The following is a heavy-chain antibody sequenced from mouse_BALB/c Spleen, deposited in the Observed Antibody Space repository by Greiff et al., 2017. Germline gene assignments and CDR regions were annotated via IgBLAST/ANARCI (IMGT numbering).Heavy chain of an antibody. V-gene: IGHV1S29*02. J-gene: IGHJ2*01. CDR1: GYTFTDYN. Sequence: EVQLQQSGPELVKPGASVKISCKASGYTFTDYNMHWVKQSHGKSLEWIGYIYPYNGGTGYNQKFKSKATLTVDNSSSTAYMELRSLTSEDSAVYYCARGGITTGSFDWWGQGTTLTVSS. CDR2: IYPYNGGT. D-gene: IGHD1-1*01. CDR3: ARGGITTGSFDW.